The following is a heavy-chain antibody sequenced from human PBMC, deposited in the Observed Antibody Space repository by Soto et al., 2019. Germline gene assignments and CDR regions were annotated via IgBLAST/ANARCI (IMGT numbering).Heavy chain of an antibody. CDR3: ARELKGLYYFDF. D-gene: IGHD2-8*01. CDR1: GYTFTSYA. V-gene: IGHV1-3*01. J-gene: IGHJ4*02. CDR2: INADNGDT. Sequence: VASVKVSCKTSGYTFTSYAIHWVRQAPGQRLEWMGWINADNGDTKYSQKFSGRVTITRDTSANTAFMELSSLRSEDTAMYYCARELKGLYYFDFWGQGTLVTVSS.